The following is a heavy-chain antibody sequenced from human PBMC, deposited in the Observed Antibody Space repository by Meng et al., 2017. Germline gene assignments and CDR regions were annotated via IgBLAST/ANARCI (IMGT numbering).Heavy chain of an antibody. V-gene: IGHV3-30*04. Sequence: GGSLRLSCAASGFTFSSYAMHWVRQAPGKGLEWVAVISYDGSNKYYADPVKGRFTISRDNSKNTLYLQMTSLRAEDTAVYYCARDIYYDSSGYYSYPPYYYGMDVWGQGTTVTVSS. J-gene: IGHJ6*02. CDR3: ARDIYYDSSGYYSYPPYYYGMDV. CDR2: ISYDGSNK. CDR1: GFTFSSYA. D-gene: IGHD3-22*01.